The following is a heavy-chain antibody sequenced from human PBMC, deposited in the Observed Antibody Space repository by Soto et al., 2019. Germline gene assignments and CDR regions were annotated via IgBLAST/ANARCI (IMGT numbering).Heavy chain of an antibody. CDR1: GGSISSGGYY. V-gene: IGHV4-31*03. CDR2: IYYSGST. J-gene: IGHJ6*04. D-gene: IGHD2-2*01. CDR3: ARGTGVICSSTSCRTMDV. Sequence: GKASETLSLTCTVSGGSISSGGYYWSWIRQHPGKGLEWIGYIYYSGSTYYNPSLKSRVTISVDTSKNQFSLKLSSVTAADTAVYYCARGTGVICSSTSCRTMDVWGKGTTVTVSS.